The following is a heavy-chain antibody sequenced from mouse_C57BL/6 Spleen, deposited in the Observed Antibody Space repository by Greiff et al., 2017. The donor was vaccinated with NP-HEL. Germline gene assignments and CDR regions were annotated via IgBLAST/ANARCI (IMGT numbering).Heavy chain of an antibody. D-gene: IGHD1-1*01. CDR3: VIIYSLFAY. CDR1: GFSFNTYA. V-gene: IGHV10-1*01. CDR2: IRSKSNNYAT. Sequence: GGGLVQPKGSLKLSCAASGFSFNTYAMNWVRQAPGKGLEWVARIRSKSNNYATYYADSVKDRFTISRDDSGSMLYLQMNNLKTEDTAMYYCVIIYSLFAYWGQGTLVTVSA. J-gene: IGHJ3*01.